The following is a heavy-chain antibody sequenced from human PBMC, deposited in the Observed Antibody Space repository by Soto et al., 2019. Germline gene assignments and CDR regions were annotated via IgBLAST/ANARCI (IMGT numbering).Heavy chain of an antibody. CDR2: IIPIFRTA. CDR3: ARGYDYVWGSYRYGYYGMDV. D-gene: IGHD3-16*02. Sequence: SVKVSCKASGGTFSSYAISWVRQAPGQGLEWMGGIIPIFRTANYAQKFQGRVTITADESTSTAYMELSSLRSEDTAVYYCARGYDYVWGSYRYGYYGMDVWGQGTTVTVSS. CDR1: GGTFSSYA. J-gene: IGHJ6*02. V-gene: IGHV1-69*13.